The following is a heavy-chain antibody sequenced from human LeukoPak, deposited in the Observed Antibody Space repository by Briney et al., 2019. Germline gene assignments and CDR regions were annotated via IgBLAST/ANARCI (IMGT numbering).Heavy chain of an antibody. V-gene: IGHV1-2*02. Sequence: ASVKVSCKASGGTFSSYAISWVRQAPGQGLEWMGWINANSGDTNSAQKFQGRVTMTRDTSISTAYMEVSSLRSDDTAVYYCARDGGLDYWGQGTLITVSS. J-gene: IGHJ4*02. D-gene: IGHD3-16*01. CDR2: INANSGDT. CDR3: ARDGGLDY. CDR1: GGTFSSYA.